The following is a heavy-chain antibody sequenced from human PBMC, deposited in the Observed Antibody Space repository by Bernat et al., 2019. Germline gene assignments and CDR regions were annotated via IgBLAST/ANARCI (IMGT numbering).Heavy chain of an antibody. CDR2: IYYSGST. CDR1: GGSINSGSCY. V-gene: IGHV4-31*03. Sequence: QVQLQESGPGLVKPSQTLSLTCTVSGGSINSGSCYWSWIRQHPGKGLEWIGYIYYSGSTYYTPSLKSRVTISIDTSKNQFSLELSSVTAADTAVYYCAKTPSRDGYNSWYFDLWGRGTLVTVSS. CDR3: AKTPSRDGYNSWYFDL. J-gene: IGHJ2*01. D-gene: IGHD5-24*01.